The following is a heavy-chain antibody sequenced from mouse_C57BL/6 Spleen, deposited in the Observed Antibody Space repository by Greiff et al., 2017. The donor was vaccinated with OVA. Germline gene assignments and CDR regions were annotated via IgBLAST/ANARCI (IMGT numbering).Heavy chain of an antibody. CDR2: IYPGSGST. V-gene: IGHV1-55*01. D-gene: IGHD2-1*01. CDR1: GYTFTSYW. J-gene: IGHJ4*01. Sequence: VQLQQSGAELVKPGASVKMSCKASGYTFTSYWITWVKQRPGQGLEWIGDIYPGSGSTNYNEKFKSKATLTVDTSSSTAYMQLSSLTSEDSAVYYCARRYGNYEGEYAMDYWGQGTSVTVSS. CDR3: ARRYGNYEGEYAMDY.